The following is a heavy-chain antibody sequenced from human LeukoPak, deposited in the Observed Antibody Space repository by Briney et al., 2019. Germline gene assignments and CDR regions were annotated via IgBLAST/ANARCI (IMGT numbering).Heavy chain of an antibody. V-gene: IGHV3-23*01. CDR3: AKDRGDYDYVWGSYRDEYYFDY. CDR2: ISGSGGST. CDR1: GLTFSSYA. Sequence: GGSLRLSCAASGLTFSSYAMSWVRQAPGKGLEWVSAISGSGGSTYYADSVKGRFTISRDNSKNTLYLQMNSLRAEDTAVYYCAKDRGDYDYVWGSYRDEYYFDYWGQGTLVTVSS. D-gene: IGHD3-16*02. J-gene: IGHJ4*02.